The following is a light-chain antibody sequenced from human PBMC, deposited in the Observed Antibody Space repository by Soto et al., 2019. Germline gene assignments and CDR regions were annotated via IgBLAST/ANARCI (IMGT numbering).Light chain of an antibody. CDR2: DAS. V-gene: IGKV3-11*01. J-gene: IGKJ4*01. Sequence: EIVLTQSPATLSLSPGERATLSCRASQSVNSYLAWYQHKPGQSPRLVIYDASIRATGIPARFSGSGSGTDFTLTISSLEPEDFAAYYCQQRSNWITFGGGTKVEIK. CDR1: QSVNSY. CDR3: QQRSNWIT.